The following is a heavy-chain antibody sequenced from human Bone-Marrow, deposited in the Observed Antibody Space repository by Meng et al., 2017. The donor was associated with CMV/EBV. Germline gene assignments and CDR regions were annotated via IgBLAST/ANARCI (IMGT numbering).Heavy chain of an antibody. D-gene: IGHD2-2*01. Sequence: SETLSLTCTVSGCSISSYYWSWIRQPPGKGLEWIGEINHSGSTNYNPSLKSRVIISVDTSKNQFPLKLSSVTAADTAVYFCARGWSYCSTTSCSNGDYYYYGMDVWGQGTTVTVSS. CDR3: ARGWSYCSTTSCSNGDYYYYGMDV. CDR2: INHSGST. J-gene: IGHJ6*02. CDR1: GCSISSYY. V-gene: IGHV4-34*01.